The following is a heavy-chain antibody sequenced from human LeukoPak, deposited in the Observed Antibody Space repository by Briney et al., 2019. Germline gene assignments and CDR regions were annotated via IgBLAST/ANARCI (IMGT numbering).Heavy chain of an antibody. CDR1: GGTVSCYT. CDR2: FIPILGIA. V-gene: IGHV1-69*02. J-gene: IGHJ4*02. Sequence: SVKVSCKASGGTVSCYTIIRVLQAPGLGLDWIGRFIPILGIANYEQKFQGRVTISADKSTSTAYMELSSLRSEDTAVYYCARADSLTMVRGYYFDYWGQGTLVTVSS. D-gene: IGHD3-10*01. CDR3: ARADSLTMVRGYYFDY.